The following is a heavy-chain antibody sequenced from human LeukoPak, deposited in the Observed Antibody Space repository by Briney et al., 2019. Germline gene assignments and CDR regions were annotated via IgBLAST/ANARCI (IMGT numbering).Heavy chain of an antibody. CDR2: INPSGGST. J-gene: IGHJ4*02. V-gene: IGHV1-46*01. CDR1: GYTFTSYY. CDR3: ARSEYYPHPDGY. Sequence: GASVKVSCKASGYTFTSYYMHWVRQAPGQGLDWMGIINPSGGSTSYAQKFQGRVTMTRDTSTTTVYMELSSLRSEDTAVYYCARSEYYPHPDGYWGQGTLVTVSS. D-gene: IGHD3-10*01.